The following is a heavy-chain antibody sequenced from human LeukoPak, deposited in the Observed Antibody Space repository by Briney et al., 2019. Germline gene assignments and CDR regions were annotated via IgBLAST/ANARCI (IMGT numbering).Heavy chain of an antibody. CDR2: ISSSSSYV. J-gene: IGHJ4*02. V-gene: IGHV3-21*01. CDR3: AREGPLTGTTPGLFDY. CDR1: GFTFSSYS. Sequence: GGSLRLSCAASGFTFSSYSMNWVRQAPGKGLEWVSSISSSSSYVYYADSVKGRFTISRDNSKNTLYLQMNSLRAEDTAVYYCAREGPLTGTTPGLFDYWGQGTLVTVSS. D-gene: IGHD1-7*01.